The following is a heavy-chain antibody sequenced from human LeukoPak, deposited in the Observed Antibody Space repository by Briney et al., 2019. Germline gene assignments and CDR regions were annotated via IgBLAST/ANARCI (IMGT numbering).Heavy chain of an antibody. Sequence: GGSLRLSCAASGFTFSSYGMNWVRQAPGKGLEWVSYISSSSSTTYYADSVKGRFTISRDNSKNTLYLQMNSLRAEDTAVYYCAKSVATHRSDYWGQGTLVTVSS. CDR1: GFTFSSYG. D-gene: IGHD5-12*01. CDR3: AKSVATHRSDY. V-gene: IGHV3-48*01. J-gene: IGHJ4*02. CDR2: ISSSSSTT.